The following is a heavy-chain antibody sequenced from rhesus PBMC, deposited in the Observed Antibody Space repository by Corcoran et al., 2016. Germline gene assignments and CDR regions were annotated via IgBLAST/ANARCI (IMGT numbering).Heavy chain of an antibody. V-gene: IGHV4S19*01. Sequence: QVQLQESGPGLVKPSETLSLTCAVSGGSISSSNWWSWLRLPPGKGLEWIGYISGSSGSTYYNPSLKSRVTISKDTSKNQFSLKLSSVTAADTAVYYCARGDSNYGLDSWGQGVVVTVSS. CDR1: GGSISSSNW. D-gene: IGHD4-23*01. CDR3: ARGDSNYGLDS. J-gene: IGHJ6*01. CDR2: ISGSSGST.